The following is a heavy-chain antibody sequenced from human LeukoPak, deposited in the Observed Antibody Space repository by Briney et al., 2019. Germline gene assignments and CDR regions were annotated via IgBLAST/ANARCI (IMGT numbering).Heavy chain of an antibody. Sequence: ASVKVSCKASGYTFTNYDINWVRQATGQGLEWMGWINPNSGGTNYAQKFQGRVTMTRDTSISTAYMELSRLRSDDTAVYYCARGFYSSGYYGDKNENWFDPWGQGTLVTVSS. CDR3: ARGFYSSGYYGDKNENWFDP. J-gene: IGHJ5*02. V-gene: IGHV1-2*02. D-gene: IGHD6-25*01. CDR1: GYTFTNYD. CDR2: INPNSGGT.